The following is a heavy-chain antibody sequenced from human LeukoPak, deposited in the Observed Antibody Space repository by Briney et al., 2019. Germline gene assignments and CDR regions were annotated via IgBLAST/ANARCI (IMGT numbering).Heavy chain of an antibody. Sequence: GASVKVSCKASGGTFSSYAISWVRQAPGQGLEWMGRIIPILGIANYAQKFQGRVTITADKSTSTAYMELSSLRSEDTAVYYCARVKGGEYYFDYWGQGTLVTVSS. CDR2: IIPILGIA. J-gene: IGHJ4*02. D-gene: IGHD3-10*01. V-gene: IGHV1-69*04. CDR1: GGTFSSYA. CDR3: ARVKGGEYYFDY.